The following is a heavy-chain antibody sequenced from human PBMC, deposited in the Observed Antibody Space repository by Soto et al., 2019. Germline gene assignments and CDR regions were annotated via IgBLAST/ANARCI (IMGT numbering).Heavy chain of an antibody. D-gene: IGHD3-10*01. J-gene: IGHJ4*02. Sequence: EVQLVESGGGLVKPGGSLRLSCAASGFTFSDAWMTWVRQAPGKGLEWVGRIISKVDGGTSEYAAPVKGRFSISRDDSKNMLFLQMNSLKTEDTGVYCCTTDYYFGSGTGDYWGQGALVTVSS. V-gene: IGHV3-15*01. CDR3: TTDYYFGSGTGDY. CDR2: IISKVDGGTS. CDR1: GFTFSDAW.